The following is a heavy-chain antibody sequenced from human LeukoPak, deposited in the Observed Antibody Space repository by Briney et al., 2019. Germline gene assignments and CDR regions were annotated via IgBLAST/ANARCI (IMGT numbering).Heavy chain of an antibody. Sequence: SETLSLTCTVSGGSISSSSYYWGWIRQPPGKGLEWIGSIYYSGSTYYNPSLKSRVTISVDTSKNQFSLKLSSVTAADTAVYYCARGDYDFWSGYLSQLEYWGQGTLVTVSS. CDR1: GGSISSSSYY. CDR2: IYYSGST. V-gene: IGHV4-39*01. CDR3: ARGDYDFWSGYLSQLEY. D-gene: IGHD3-3*01. J-gene: IGHJ4*02.